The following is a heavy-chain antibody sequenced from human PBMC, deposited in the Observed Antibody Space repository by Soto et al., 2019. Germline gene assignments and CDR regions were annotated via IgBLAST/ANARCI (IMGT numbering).Heavy chain of an antibody. V-gene: IGHV2-5*02. Sequence: SGPTLVNPTQTLTLTCTFSGFSLSTSGLGVGWIRQPPGKALEWLAMIYWDDDKRYSPSLKSRLTITKDTSKNQVVLTMTNMDPVDTATYYCGHSKGRAAAGPDRKNVFHEWGQGTLVTVSS. CDR3: GHSKGRAAAGPDRKNVFHE. D-gene: IGHD6-25*01. CDR1: GFSLSTSGLG. CDR2: IYWDDDK. J-gene: IGHJ4*02.